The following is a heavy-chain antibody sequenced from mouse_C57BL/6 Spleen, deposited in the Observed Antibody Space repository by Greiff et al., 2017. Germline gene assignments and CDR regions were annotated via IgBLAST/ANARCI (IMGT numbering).Heavy chain of an antibody. CDR3: ARQGIYYGNYYAMDY. V-gene: IGHV5-6*01. J-gene: IGHJ4*01. D-gene: IGHD2-1*01. CDR1: GFTFSSYG. CDR2: ISSGGSYT. Sequence: EVKVMESGGDLVKPGGSLKLSCAASGFTFSSYGMSWVRQTPDKRLEWVATISSGGSYTYYPASVKGRFTISRDNAKNTLYLQMSSLKSEDTAMYYCARQGIYYGNYYAMDYWGQGTSVTVSS.